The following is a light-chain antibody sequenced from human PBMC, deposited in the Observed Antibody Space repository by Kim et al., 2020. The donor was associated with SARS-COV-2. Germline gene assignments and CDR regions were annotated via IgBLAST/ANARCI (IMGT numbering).Light chain of an antibody. CDR1: NLGDKL. CDR2: HTD. J-gene: IGLJ3*02. CDR3: QAWDSTTAV. Sequence: SYELTQPPSVSVSPGQTASITCSGDNLGDKLTSWYQQKAGQSPVVVMYHTDRRPSGIPDRLSGSNSGNTATLTIRATQAIDEAAYFCQAWDSTTAVFGGG. V-gene: IGLV3-1*01.